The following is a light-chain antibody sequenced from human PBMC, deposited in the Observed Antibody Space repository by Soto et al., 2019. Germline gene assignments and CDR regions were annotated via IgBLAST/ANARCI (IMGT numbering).Light chain of an antibody. J-gene: IGLJ1*01. Sequence: NFMLTQPNSVSESPGKTVTISCTRSSGSIASNYVQWYQQRPGSAPTTVIYEDNQRPSGVPDRLSGSIDSSSNSASLTISGLKTEDEADYYCQSYDSSNYVFGTGTKVTVL. V-gene: IGLV6-57*03. CDR2: EDN. CDR1: SGSIASNY. CDR3: QSYDSSNYV.